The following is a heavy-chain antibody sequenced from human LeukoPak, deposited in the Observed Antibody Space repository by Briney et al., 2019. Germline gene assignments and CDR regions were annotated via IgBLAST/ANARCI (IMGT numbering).Heavy chain of an antibody. Sequence: SETLSLTCTVSGGSISSYYWSWIRQPPGEGLEWIGYIYYSGSTNYNPSLKSRVTMSVDTSKTQFSLRLTSVTAADTAVYYCAREGDSSGWYFDYWGQGTLVTVSS. V-gene: IGHV4-59*01. CDR2: IYYSGST. D-gene: IGHD6-19*01. CDR1: GGSISSYY. CDR3: AREGDSSGWYFDY. J-gene: IGHJ4*02.